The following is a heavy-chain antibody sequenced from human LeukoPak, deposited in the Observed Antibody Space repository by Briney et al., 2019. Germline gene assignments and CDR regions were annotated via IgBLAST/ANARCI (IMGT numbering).Heavy chain of an antibody. D-gene: IGHD6-19*01. Sequence: ASVKVSCKASRYIFTSHYIHWVRQAPGQGLEWMGWINPNSGGAKYAQKFQGRVTMTRDTSISTAYMELSSLTSDDTALYYCATDGAVAGTAYPEYWGQGTLVTVSS. J-gene: IGHJ4*02. CDR2: INPNSGGA. V-gene: IGHV1-2*02. CDR3: ATDGAVAGTAYPEY. CDR1: RYIFTSHY.